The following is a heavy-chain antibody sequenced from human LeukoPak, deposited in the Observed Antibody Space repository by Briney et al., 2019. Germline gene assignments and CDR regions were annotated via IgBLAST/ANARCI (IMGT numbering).Heavy chain of an antibody. V-gene: IGHV4-61*02. D-gene: IGHD1-26*01. J-gene: IGHJ4*02. CDR2: IYTSGST. Sequence: PSETLSLTCTVSGGSISSGSYYWSWIRQPAGKGLEWIGRIYTSGSTNYNPSLKSRVTISVDTSKNQFSLKLSSVTAADTAVYYCAMRIVGATTDFDYWGQGTLVTVSS. CDR3: AMRIVGATTDFDY. CDR1: GGSISSGSYY.